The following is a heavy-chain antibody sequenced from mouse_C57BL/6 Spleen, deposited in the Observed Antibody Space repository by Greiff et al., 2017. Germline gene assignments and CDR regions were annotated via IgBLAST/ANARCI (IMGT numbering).Heavy chain of an antibody. D-gene: IGHD2-5*01. CDR3: ARSDSNYPYYFDY. V-gene: IGHV1-72*01. J-gene: IGHJ2*01. CDR1: GYTFTSYW. Sequence: QVQLQQPGAELVKPGASVKLSCKASGYTFTSYWMHWVKQRPGRGLEWIGRIDPNRGGTKYNEKFKSKATLTVDKPSSTAYMQLSSRTSEDSAVYYCARSDSNYPYYFDYWGQGTTLTVSS. CDR2: IDPNRGGT.